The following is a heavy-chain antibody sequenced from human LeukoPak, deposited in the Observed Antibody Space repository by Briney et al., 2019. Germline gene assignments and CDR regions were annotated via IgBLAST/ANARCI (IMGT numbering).Heavy chain of an antibody. V-gene: IGHV3-7*01. J-gene: IGHJ6*03. CDR2: IKQDGSEK. CDR3: ARDQLLPGYSYGGTSYYMDV. CDR1: GFTVSSYW. D-gene: IGHD5-18*01. Sequence: QPGGSLRLSCAASGFTVSSYWMSWVRQAPGKGLEWVANIKQDGSEKYYVDSVKGRFTISRDNAKNSLYLQMNSLRAEDTAVYYCARDQLLPGYSYGGTSYYMDVWGKGTTVTVSS.